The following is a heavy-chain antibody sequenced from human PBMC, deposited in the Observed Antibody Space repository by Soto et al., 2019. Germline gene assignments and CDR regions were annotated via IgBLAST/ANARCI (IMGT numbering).Heavy chain of an antibody. Sequence: PSETLSLTCTVSGGSISSGDYYWSWIRQPPGKGLEWIGYIYYSGRTYYNPSLKSRVTISADTSKNQFSLKLSSVTAADTAVYYCARAGDSSGYFDFDYWGQGTLVTVSS. V-gene: IGHV4-30-4*01. CDR2: IYYSGRT. J-gene: IGHJ4*02. CDR3: ARAGDSSGYFDFDY. D-gene: IGHD3-22*01. CDR1: GGSISSGDYY.